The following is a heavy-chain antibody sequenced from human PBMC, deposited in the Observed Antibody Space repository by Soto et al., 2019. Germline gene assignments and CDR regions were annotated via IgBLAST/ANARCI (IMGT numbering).Heavy chain of an antibody. CDR3: ANFGSGVPY. CDR1: GITFSSYW. D-gene: IGHD2-8*01. J-gene: IGHJ4*02. CDR2: INSDGSGT. Sequence: GVLRLSCAASGITFSSYWMHWVRQAPGEGLVGVSGINSDGSGTRYVDSVKGRFTISRDNAKNTLYLQMNSLRAEDTAVYYCANFGSGVPYWGQGTVVTVSS. V-gene: IGHV3-74*01.